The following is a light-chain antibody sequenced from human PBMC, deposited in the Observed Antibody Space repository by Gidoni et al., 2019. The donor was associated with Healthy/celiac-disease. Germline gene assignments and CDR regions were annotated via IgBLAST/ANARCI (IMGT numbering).Light chain of an antibody. CDR1: SSNIGAGYD. J-gene: IGLJ2*01. V-gene: IGLV1-40*01. Sequence: QSVLPQPPSVSGAPGQRVTISCTGSSSNIGAGYDVHWYQQLPGTAPKLLIYGNSKRPSGVPDRFSGSKSGTSASLAITGLQAEDEADYYCQSYDSSLSVVVFGGGTKLTVL. CDR2: GNS. CDR3: QSYDSSLSVVV.